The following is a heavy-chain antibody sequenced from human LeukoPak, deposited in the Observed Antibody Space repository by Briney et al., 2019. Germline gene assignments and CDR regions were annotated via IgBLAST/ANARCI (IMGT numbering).Heavy chain of an antibody. Sequence: PGGSLRLSCAASEFAFTTYGMHWVRQAPGKGLEWVAFLRYDGSKTYYADSVKGRFTISRDNSKNTLYLQMNSLRAEDTAVYYCAKDRSYDYWGQGTLVTVSS. V-gene: IGHV3-30*02. CDR1: EFAFTTYG. CDR3: AKDRSYDY. CDR2: LRYDGSKT. J-gene: IGHJ4*02.